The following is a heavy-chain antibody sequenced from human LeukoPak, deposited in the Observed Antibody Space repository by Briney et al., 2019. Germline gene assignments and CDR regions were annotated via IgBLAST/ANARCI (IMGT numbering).Heavy chain of an antibody. CDR2: ISCDGVST. J-gene: IGHJ4*02. CDR3: AKESGKFDY. V-gene: IGHV3-43*02. Sequence: GGSLRLCCVASGLPIADFAMHWVRQAPGEVLEWVSLISCDGVSTFYAESVRGRVSISRDNSKNSLYLEMNSLRTEDAAMYYCAKESGKFDYWGQGTLVAVSS. CDR1: GLPIADFA.